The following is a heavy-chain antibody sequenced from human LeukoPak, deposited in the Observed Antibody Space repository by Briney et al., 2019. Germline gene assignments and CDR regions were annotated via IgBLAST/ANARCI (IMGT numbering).Heavy chain of an antibody. CDR3: ARVTRGGIQLWFFDY. J-gene: IGHJ4*02. CDR2: IYHSGST. V-gene: IGHV4-38-2*02. CDR1: GYSISSGYY. D-gene: IGHD5-18*01. Sequence: SETLSLTCTVSGYSISSGYYWGWIRQPPGKGLEWIGSIYHSGSTYYNPSLKSRVTISVDTSKNQFSLKLSSVTAADTAVYYCARVTRGGIQLWFFDYWGQGTLVTVSS.